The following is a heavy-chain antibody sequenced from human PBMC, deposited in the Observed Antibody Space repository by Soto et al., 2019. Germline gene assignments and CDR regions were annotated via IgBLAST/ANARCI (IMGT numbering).Heavy chain of an antibody. CDR1: GGSFSGYF. CDR2: INHSGST. V-gene: IGHV4-34*02. J-gene: IGHJ6*02. Sequence: QVQLQQWGAGLLKPSETLSLSCAVYGGSFSGYFWTWIRQPPGKGLEWIGEINHSGSTNYNPSLKSRVTISVDTSKNQFSLKLSSVAAADTAVYYCARGLGIAVAVKVYYAMDVWGQGTTVTVSS. CDR3: ARGLGIAVAVKVYYAMDV. D-gene: IGHD6-19*01.